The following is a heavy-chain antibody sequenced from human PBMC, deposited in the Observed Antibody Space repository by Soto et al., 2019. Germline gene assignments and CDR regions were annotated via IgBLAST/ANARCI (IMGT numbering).Heavy chain of an antibody. CDR3: TTDYPNEWLGYCSGGSCQTPYYYYYGMDV. D-gene: IGHD2-15*01. Sequence: GGSLRLSCAASGFTFSNAWMNWVRQPPGKGLEWVGRIKSKTVGGTTDYAAPVKGRLTISRDDSKNTLYLQMNSLKTEDTAVYYCTTDYPNEWLGYCSGGSCQTPYYYYYGMDVWGQGTTVTVSS. CDR2: IKSKTVGGTT. CDR1: GFTFSNAW. J-gene: IGHJ6*02. V-gene: IGHV3-15*07.